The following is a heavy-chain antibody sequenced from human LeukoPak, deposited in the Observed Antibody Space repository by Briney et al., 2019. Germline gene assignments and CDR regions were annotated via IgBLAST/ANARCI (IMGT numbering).Heavy chain of an antibody. CDR3: ARAGLDDFWSGYYYMDV. D-gene: IGHD3-3*01. CDR1: GFTFSSYW. Sequence: GGSLRLSCAASGFTFSSYWMSWVRQAPGKGLEWVANIKQDGSEKYYVDSVKGRFTISRDNAKNSLYLQMNSLRAEDTAVYYCARAGLDDFWSGYYYMDVWGKGTTVTVSS. J-gene: IGHJ6*03. CDR2: IKQDGSEK. V-gene: IGHV3-7*04.